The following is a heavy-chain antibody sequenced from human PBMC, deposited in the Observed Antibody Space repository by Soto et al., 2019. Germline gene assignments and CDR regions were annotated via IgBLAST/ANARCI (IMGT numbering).Heavy chain of an antibody. D-gene: IGHD2-2*01. Sequence: PSETLSLTCAVYGGSFSGYYWSWIRQPPGKGQEWIGEIHYSGSTYYNPSLKSRVTISVDTSKNQYSLKLNSVTAADTAVYYCTRDMFPEPAATRGRFEPWGQGTLVTVSS. CDR3: TRDMFPEPAATRGRFEP. V-gene: IGHV4-34*01. CDR2: IHYSGST. CDR1: GGSFSGYY. J-gene: IGHJ5*02.